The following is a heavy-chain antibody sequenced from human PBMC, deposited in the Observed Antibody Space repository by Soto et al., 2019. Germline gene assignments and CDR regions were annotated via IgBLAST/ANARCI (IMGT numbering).Heavy chain of an antibody. CDR2: ITPIYPTT. CDR3: ARIHRYSFPTSDDLDS. D-gene: IGHD5-18*01. Sequence: SGKVSCKASGGTFYTYTVSWVRQAPGQGLEWMGSITPIYPTTNYAEKFQGRLTVTADGSTNTAYMELNSLTSEDTAVYYCARIHRYSFPTSDDLDSWGQGTLVTVSS. J-gene: IGHJ4*02. V-gene: IGHV1-69*13. CDR1: GGTFYTYT.